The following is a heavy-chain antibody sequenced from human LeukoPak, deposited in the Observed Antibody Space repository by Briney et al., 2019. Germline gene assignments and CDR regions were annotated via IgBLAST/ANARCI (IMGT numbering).Heavy chain of an antibody. J-gene: IGHJ6*02. CDR1: GGSISSYY. Sequence: SETLSLTCTVSGGSISSYYWSWIRQPAGKGLEWIVRIYTSGSTNYNPSLKSRVTMSVDTSKNQFSLKLSSVTAADTAVYYCARQLGSGWQTYYYYGMDVWGQGTTVTVSS. CDR3: ARQLGSGWQTYYYYGMDV. D-gene: IGHD6-19*01. V-gene: IGHV4-4*07. CDR2: IYTSGST.